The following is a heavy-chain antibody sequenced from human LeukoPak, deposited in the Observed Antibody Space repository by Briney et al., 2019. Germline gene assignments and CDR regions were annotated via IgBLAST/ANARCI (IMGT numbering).Heavy chain of an antibody. Sequence: SQTLSLTCTVSGGSISSGGYYWSWIRQPPGKGLEWIGYIYHSGSTYYNPSLKSRVTISVDRSKNQFSLKLSSVTAADTAVYYCARRPVRGFKSDAFDIWGQGTMVTVSS. V-gene: IGHV4-30-2*01. CDR1: GGSISSGGYY. CDR2: IYHSGST. J-gene: IGHJ3*02. CDR3: ARRPVRGFKSDAFDI. D-gene: IGHD3-10*01.